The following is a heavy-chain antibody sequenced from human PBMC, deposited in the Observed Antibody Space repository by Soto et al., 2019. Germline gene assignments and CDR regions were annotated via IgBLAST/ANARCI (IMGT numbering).Heavy chain of an antibody. CDR1: GGTFSSYS. CDR3: ARDGGRHSGGIDY. Sequence: QVQLVQSGAEVKKPGSSVKVSCKASGGTFSSYSINWVRQAPGQGLEWMGEIIPIFGTANYAQKFQGRVTITAEASTSTAYMELSRLRSEDAAVYYCARDGGRHSGGIDYWGQGTLVTVSS. J-gene: IGHJ4*02. CDR2: IIPIFGTA. D-gene: IGHD1-26*01. V-gene: IGHV1-69*01.